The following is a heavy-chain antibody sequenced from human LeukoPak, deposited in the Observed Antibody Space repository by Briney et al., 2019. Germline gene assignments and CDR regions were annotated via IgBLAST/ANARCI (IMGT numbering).Heavy chain of an antibody. CDR3: ASGRRDAYNFDY. D-gene: IGHD5-24*01. Sequence: PSWSLTLSCAASAFIFSDYYMSWIRQAPGKQLEWVSYISSSGSNIYYADSVKGRFTISRDNAKNSLYLQMNSLGAEDTAVYYCASGRRDAYNFDYWGQGTLVTVSS. CDR2: ISSSGSNI. V-gene: IGHV3-11*04. CDR1: AFIFSDYY. J-gene: IGHJ4*02.